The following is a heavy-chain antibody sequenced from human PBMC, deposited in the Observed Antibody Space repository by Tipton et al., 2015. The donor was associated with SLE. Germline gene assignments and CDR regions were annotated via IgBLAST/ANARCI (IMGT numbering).Heavy chain of an antibody. V-gene: IGHV4-61*01. Sequence: LRLSCTVSGGSISSGSYYWSWIRQPPRKGLEWVGYIYYSGSTNYNPSLKSRVTISVDTSKNQFSLKLSSVTAADTAVYYCARAPMPDVWAVTPGAFDIWGQGTMVTVSS. J-gene: IGHJ3*02. CDR2: IYYSGST. CDR3: ARAPMPDVWAVTPGAFDI. CDR1: GGSISSGSYY. D-gene: IGHD4-23*01.